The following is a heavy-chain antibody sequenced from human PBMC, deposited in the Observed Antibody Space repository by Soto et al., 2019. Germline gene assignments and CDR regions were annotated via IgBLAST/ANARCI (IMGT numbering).Heavy chain of an antibody. CDR3: ERAQGDWLLDY. V-gene: IGHV3-48*03. CDR2: ISGSGSPI. D-gene: IGHD3-9*01. J-gene: IGHJ4*02. Sequence: GGSLRLSCAASGFSFGSYEMIWVRQAPGKGLEWVSFISGSGSPIYYADSVKGRFSISRDNAENSLYLQMNSLRAEDTAVYFCERAQGDWLLDYWGQGALVTVSS. CDR1: GFSFGSYE.